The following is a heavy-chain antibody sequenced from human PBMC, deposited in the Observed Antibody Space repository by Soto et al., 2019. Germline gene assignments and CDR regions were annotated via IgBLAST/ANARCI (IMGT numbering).Heavy chain of an antibody. V-gene: IGHV5-51*01. J-gene: IGHJ5*02. D-gene: IGHD5-18*01. CDR2: IYPGDSDT. CDR3: ARGTMQLWFNWFDP. CDR1: GYSFTNYW. Sequence: GESLKISCKVSGYSFTNYWIGGVRQMPGKGLEWMGIIYPGDSDTRYSPSFQGQVTISADKSISTAYLQWSSLKASDTAIYYCARGTMQLWFNWFDPWGQGTLVTVSS.